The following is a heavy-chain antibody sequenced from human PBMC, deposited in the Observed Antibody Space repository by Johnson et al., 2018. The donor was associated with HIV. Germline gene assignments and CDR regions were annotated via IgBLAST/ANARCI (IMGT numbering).Heavy chain of an antibody. Sequence: QVQLVESGGGVVQPGRSLRLSCAASGFTFSSYAMHWVRQAPGKGLEWVAVISYDGSNKYYADSVKGRFTISRDNAKNTLNLQMNSLRAEDTAVYYCARGIAAAAMTLHAFDIWGQGAVVTVPS. CDR3: ARGIAAAAMTLHAFDI. CDR2: ISYDGSNK. J-gene: IGHJ3*02. V-gene: IGHV3-30*14. CDR1: GFTFSSYA. D-gene: IGHD6-13*01.